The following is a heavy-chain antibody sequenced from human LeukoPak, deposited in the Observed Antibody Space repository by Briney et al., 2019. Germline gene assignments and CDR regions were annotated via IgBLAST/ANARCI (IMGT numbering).Heavy chain of an antibody. J-gene: IGHJ3*02. Sequence: GGSLRLSCAASGFTFSSYSMSWVRQAPGKGLEWVSSISSRSSYIYYADSVKGRFTISRDNAKNSLYLQMNSLRAEDTAVYYCARDSPMTTVTTGAFDIWDQGTMVTVSS. CDR1: GFTFSSYS. V-gene: IGHV3-21*01. CDR3: ARDSPMTTVTTGAFDI. CDR2: ISSRSSYI. D-gene: IGHD4-17*01.